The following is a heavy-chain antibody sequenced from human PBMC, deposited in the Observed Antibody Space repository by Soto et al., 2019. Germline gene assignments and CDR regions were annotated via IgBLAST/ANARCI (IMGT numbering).Heavy chain of an antibody. V-gene: IGHV6-1*01. CDR3: ARTTPHAFDI. CDR1: GDSVSSKTIA. J-gene: IGHJ3*02. CDR2: TYYRAKWSN. D-gene: IGHD2-15*01. Sequence: SQTLSLTCAISGDSVSSKTIAWHRVRQSPSRGLEWLGRTYYRAKWSNDYAISVKGRISINPDTSKNQFSLQLSSMTPDDTAVYYCARTTPHAFDIWGPGTMVTVS.